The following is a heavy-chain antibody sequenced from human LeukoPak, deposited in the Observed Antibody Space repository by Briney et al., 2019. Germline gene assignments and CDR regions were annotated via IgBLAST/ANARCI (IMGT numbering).Heavy chain of an antibody. J-gene: IGHJ6*03. D-gene: IGHD3-10*01. CDR3: ARDPGIMVRGSRRGYDGNYYYMDV. V-gene: IGHV4-61*02. CDR1: GVSISSGSYY. Sequence: SETLSLTCAVSGVSISSGSYYWSCVRQPAGKGLEWIGRIYTSGSTTYNPSLKSRVTISVDTSKNQFSLKLSSVTAADTAVYYCARDPGIMVRGSRRGYDGNYYYMDVWGKGTAVTISS. CDR2: IYTSGST.